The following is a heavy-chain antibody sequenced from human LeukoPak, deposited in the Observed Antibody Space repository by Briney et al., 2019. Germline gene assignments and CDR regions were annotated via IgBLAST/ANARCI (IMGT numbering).Heavy chain of an antibody. Sequence: SVKVSCKASGGTFISYAISWVRQAPGQGLEWMGGIIPIFGTANYAQKFQGRVTITADESTSTAYMELSSLRSEDTAVYYCATPKAFGDFYYDSSGYYFGSPYYYYYGMDVWGQGTTVTVSS. CDR1: GGTFISYA. D-gene: IGHD3-22*01. J-gene: IGHJ6*02. CDR3: ATPKAFGDFYYDSSGYYFGSPYYYYYGMDV. V-gene: IGHV1-69*13. CDR2: IIPIFGTA.